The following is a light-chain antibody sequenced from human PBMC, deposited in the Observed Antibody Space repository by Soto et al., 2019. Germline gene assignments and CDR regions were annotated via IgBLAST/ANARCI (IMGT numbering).Light chain of an antibody. Sequence: DIQMTQSPSTLSASVGDRVTITCRASQSISSWLAWYQQKPGKAPKLLIYDASRLESGVPSRFSGSGSGTEFTLTISSLQPEDFATYYCQQYNSYPWTFGQGTKVEIK. CDR2: DAS. CDR1: QSISSW. J-gene: IGKJ1*01. V-gene: IGKV1-5*01. CDR3: QQYNSYPWT.